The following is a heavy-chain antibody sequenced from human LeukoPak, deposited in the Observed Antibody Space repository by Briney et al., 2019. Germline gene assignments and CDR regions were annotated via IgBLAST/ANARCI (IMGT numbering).Heavy chain of an antibody. Sequence: PGGSLRLSCAASGFTFSSYSMNWVCQAPGKRLEWVSSISSSSYIYYADSVKGRFTISRDNAKNSLYLQMNSLRAEDTAVYYCARPEAYGDYGWGQGTLVTVSS. J-gene: IGHJ4*02. V-gene: IGHV3-21*01. CDR1: GFTFSSYS. D-gene: IGHD4-17*01. CDR2: ISSSSYI. CDR3: ARPEAYGDYG.